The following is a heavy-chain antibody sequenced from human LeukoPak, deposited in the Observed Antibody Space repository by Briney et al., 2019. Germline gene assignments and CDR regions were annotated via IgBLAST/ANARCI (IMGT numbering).Heavy chain of an antibody. CDR2: INSDGSST. V-gene: IGHV3-74*01. D-gene: IGHD6-6*01. Sequence: GGSLRLSCAASGFPFSGYWMHWVRHAPGKGLVWVSRINSDGSSTSYADSVKGRFTISRDNAKNTLYLQMNSLRAEDTAVYYCARDRVAARLVYYYYYMDVWGKGTTVTVSS. J-gene: IGHJ6*03. CDR3: ARDRVAARLVYYYYYMDV. CDR1: GFPFSGYW.